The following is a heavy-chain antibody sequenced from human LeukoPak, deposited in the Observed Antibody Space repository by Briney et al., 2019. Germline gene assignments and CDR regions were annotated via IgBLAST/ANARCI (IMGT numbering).Heavy chain of an antibody. CDR3: ARGGYYYDSSGYYHDAFDI. CDR2: INWNGGST. J-gene: IGHJ3*02. CDR1: GFTFDDYG. D-gene: IGHD3-22*01. Sequence: GGSLRLSCAAYGFTFDDYGMSWVRQAPGKGLEWVSGINWNGGSTGYADSVKGRFTISRDNAKNSLYLQMNSLRAEDTALYYCARGGYYYDSSGYYHDAFDIWGQGTMVTVSS. V-gene: IGHV3-20*04.